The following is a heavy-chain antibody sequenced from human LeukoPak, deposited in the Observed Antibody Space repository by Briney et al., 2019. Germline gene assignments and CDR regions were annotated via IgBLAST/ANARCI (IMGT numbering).Heavy chain of an antibody. CDR1: DYAFTTVA. CDR2: LSPYNAYT. Sequence: ASVNLSCKATDYAFTTVAITWIRRAPGQGLDSIGWLSPYNAYTKHAQQFPGRVAMPPDTSTPTAYMELRGLRFNDPAVYYCARAGPGSGWYFDYWGQGTLVTVSS. D-gene: IGHD6-19*01. J-gene: IGHJ4*02. V-gene: IGHV1-18*01. CDR3: ARAGPGSGWYFDY.